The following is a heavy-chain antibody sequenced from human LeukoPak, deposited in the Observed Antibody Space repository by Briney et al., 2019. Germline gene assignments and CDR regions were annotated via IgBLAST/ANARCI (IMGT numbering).Heavy chain of an antibody. CDR1: GFTFSSYG. D-gene: IGHD3-22*01. CDR3: AKDDSSGYSALDY. J-gene: IGHJ4*02. V-gene: IGHV3-30*18. Sequence: GGSLRLSCAASGFTFSSYGMHWVRQAPGKGLEWVAVISYDGSNKYYADSVKGRFTISRDNSKNTLNLQMNSLRAEDTAVYYCAKDDSSGYSALDYWGQGTLVTVSS. CDR2: ISYDGSNK.